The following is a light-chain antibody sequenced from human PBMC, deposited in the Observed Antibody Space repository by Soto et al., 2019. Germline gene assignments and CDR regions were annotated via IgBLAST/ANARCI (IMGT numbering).Light chain of an antibody. CDR3: QQYNNWPRT. CDR1: QSVSSD. Sequence: EIVMTQSPATLSVSPGERATLSCRASQSVSSDLAWYHQKPGQAPRPLIYGASTRATGIPARFSGSGSGTEFTLTINRLQSEDFAVYYCQQYNNWPRTFGQGTKVEIK. J-gene: IGKJ1*01. V-gene: IGKV3-15*01. CDR2: GAS.